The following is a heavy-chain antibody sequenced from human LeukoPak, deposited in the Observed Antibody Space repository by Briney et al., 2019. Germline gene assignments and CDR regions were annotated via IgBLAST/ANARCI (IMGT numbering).Heavy chain of an antibody. Sequence: GGSLRLSCSASGFSFSSLRMHWVRQAPGKGLEYVSGISSDGGSTYYADSVKGRFTIPRDNSKNTLFIQVRSLRPEDTAVYYCVNQISGWVYWGRGTLVTVSS. CDR2: ISSDGGST. CDR3: VNQISGWVY. J-gene: IGHJ4*02. V-gene: IGHV3-64D*06. D-gene: IGHD6-19*01. CDR1: GFSFSSLR.